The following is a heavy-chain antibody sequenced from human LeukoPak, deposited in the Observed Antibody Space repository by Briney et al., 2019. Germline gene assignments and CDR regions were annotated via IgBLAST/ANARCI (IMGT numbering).Heavy chain of an antibody. J-gene: IGHJ4*02. D-gene: IGHD4-17*01. CDR2: INPNSGGT. CDR3: ARLYGDYVFGY. V-gene: IGHV1-2*02. CDR1: GYTFTGYY. Sequence: ASVKVSCKASGYTFTGYYMHWVRRAPGQGLEWMGWINPNSGGTNYAQKFQGRVTMTRDTSISTAYMELSRLRSDDTALYYCARLYGDYVFGYWGQGTLVTVSS.